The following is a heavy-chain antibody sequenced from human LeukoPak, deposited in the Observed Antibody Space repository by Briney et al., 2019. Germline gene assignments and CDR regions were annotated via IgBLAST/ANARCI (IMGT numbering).Heavy chain of an antibody. CDR1: GGSISSGDYY. J-gene: IGHJ4*02. V-gene: IGHV4-30-4*01. CDR2: IYYSGST. Sequence: SETLSLTCTVSGGSISSGDYYWSWIRQPPGKGLEWIGYIYYSGSTYHNPSLKSRVTISVDTSKNQFSLKLSSVTAADTAVYYCARGDYSNYVGYWGQGTLVTVSS. D-gene: IGHD4-4*01. CDR3: ARGDYSNYVGY.